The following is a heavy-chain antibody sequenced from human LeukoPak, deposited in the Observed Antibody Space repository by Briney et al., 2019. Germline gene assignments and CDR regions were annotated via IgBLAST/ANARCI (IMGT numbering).Heavy chain of an antibody. CDR2: IYYSGST. V-gene: IGHV4-31*03. Sequence: SQTLSLTCTVSGGSISSGGYYWSWIRQHPGKGLEWIGYIYYSGSTYYNPSLKSRVTISVDTSKNQFSLKLSSVTAADTAVYYCARASRQLVPFDYWGQGTLVTVSS. CDR1: GGSISSGGYY. D-gene: IGHD6-6*01. J-gene: IGHJ4*02. CDR3: ARASRQLVPFDY.